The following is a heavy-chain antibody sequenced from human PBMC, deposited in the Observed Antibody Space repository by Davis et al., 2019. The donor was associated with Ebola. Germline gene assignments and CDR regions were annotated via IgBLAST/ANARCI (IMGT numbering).Heavy chain of an antibody. J-gene: IGHJ6*02. CDR3: AKDGIAAAGTLYYYGYYGMDV. CDR1: GFTFDDYA. CDR2: ISGDGGST. D-gene: IGHD6-13*01. Sequence: GGSLRLSCAASGFTFDDYAMHWVRQAPGKGLEWVSLISGDGGSTYYADSVKGRFTISRDNSKNSLYLQMNSLRTEDTALYYCAKDGIAAAGTLYYYGYYGMDVWGQGTTVTVSS. V-gene: IGHV3-43*02.